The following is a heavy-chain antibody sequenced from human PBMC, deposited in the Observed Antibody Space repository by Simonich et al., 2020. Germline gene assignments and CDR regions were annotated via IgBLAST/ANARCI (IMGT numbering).Heavy chain of an antibody. Sequence: QLQLQESGPRLVKPSETLSLTCTVSGGSISSSSYYWGWIRQPPGKGLEWIGSIYYRGSTYYNPSLKSRVTISVDTSKNQFSLKLSAVTAADTAVYYCARHAGFAFDIWGQGTMVTVSS. CDR3: ARHAGFAFDI. V-gene: IGHV4-39*01. D-gene: IGHD6-13*01. CDR1: GGSISSSSYY. J-gene: IGHJ3*02. CDR2: IYYRGST.